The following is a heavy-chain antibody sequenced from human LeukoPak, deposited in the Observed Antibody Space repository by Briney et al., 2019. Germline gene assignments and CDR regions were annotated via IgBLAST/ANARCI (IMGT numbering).Heavy chain of an antibody. CDR2: INSDGSST. CDR3: ARGARGSGWRVFDY. J-gene: IGHJ4*02. V-gene: IGHV3-74*01. CDR1: GFTFSSYW. D-gene: IGHD6-19*01. Sequence: SGGSLRLSCAASGFTFSSYWMHWVRQAPGKGLVWVSRINSDGSSTSYADSVKGRFTISRDNAKNTLYLQMNSLRAEDTAVYYCARGARGSGWRVFDYWGQGTLVTVSS.